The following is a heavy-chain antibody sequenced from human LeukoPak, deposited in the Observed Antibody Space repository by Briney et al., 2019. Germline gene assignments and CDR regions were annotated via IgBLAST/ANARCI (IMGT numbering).Heavy chain of an antibody. Sequence: GGSLRLSCAASGFISSSYWMHWVRQPPGKGLVYIACINTDGFSTSYADSVKGRFTISRDNAKNTLYLQMNSLRAEDTAVYYCARSRGPGIAVAGLPFDYWGQGTLVTVSS. CDR2: INTDGFST. D-gene: IGHD6-19*01. V-gene: IGHV3-74*01. J-gene: IGHJ4*02. CDR1: GFISSSYW. CDR3: ARSRGPGIAVAGLPFDY.